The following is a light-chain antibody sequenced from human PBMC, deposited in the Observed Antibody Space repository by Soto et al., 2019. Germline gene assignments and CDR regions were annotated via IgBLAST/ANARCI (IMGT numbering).Light chain of an antibody. J-gene: IGLJ2*01. CDR3: QSYGV. CDR1: SGSIASNY. CDR2: GDT. Sequence: NFMLTQPHSVSESPGKTVTISCTRTSGSIASNYVQWYQQRPDSAPATLIYGDTLRPSGVPDRFSGSIDSSSNSASLTISGLQIEDEADYYCQSYGVFGGRTKLT. V-gene: IGLV6-57*04.